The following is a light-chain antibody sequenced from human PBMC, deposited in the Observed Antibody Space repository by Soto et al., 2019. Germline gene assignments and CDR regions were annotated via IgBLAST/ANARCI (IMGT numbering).Light chain of an antibody. CDR3: QQYNDWPLT. V-gene: IGKV1-5*03. Sequence: DIQMTQSPSTLSASVGDRVTITCRASQSISSWLAWYQQKPGKAPKLLIYKASSLESGVPSSFSGTGSGTEFTLTISSLQSEDFALYYCQQYNDWPLTFGQGTKVDIK. CDR2: KAS. J-gene: IGKJ1*01. CDR1: QSISSW.